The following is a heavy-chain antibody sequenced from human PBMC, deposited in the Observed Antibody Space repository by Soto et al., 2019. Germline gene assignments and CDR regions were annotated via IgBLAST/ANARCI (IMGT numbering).Heavy chain of an antibody. CDR3: TRLISPVAARPS. CDR1: GYIFTGYC. Sequence: GESLKISCNGSGYIFTGYCIALVRQMPGKAPEWMGIIYPGDSDTRYSPSFKGQVTISADKSINTAYLQWSSLKASDTAMYYCTRLISPVAARPSWGQGTLVTVSS. V-gene: IGHV5-51*01. J-gene: IGHJ4*02. CDR2: IYPGDSDT. D-gene: IGHD2-15*01.